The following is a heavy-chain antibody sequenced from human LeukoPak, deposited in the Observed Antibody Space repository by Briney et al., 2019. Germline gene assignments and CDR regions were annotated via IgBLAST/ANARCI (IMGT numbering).Heavy chain of an antibody. CDR1: GFTFSSHG. CDR3: VRDNAAADGALDY. CDR2: IWYDGSHR. J-gene: IGHJ4*02. Sequence: GRSLRLSCVASGFTFSSHGMHWVRQAPGKGLEWVAVIWYDGSHRYYPDSVRGRFTISRDNSKNTLFLQMDSLRVDDTAVYYCVRDNAAADGALDYWGQGSLVTVSS. D-gene: IGHD5-24*01. V-gene: IGHV3-33*01.